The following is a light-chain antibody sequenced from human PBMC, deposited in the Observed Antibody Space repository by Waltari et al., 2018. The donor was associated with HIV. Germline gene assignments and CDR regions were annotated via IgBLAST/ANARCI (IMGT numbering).Light chain of an antibody. CDR3: VGWDSSLSAYV. V-gene: IGLV1-47*01. CDR2: KNF. CDR1: SSNIENAN. Sequence: QSFLTQPPSASGTPGQTVTISCSGSSSNIENANVYWYQQLPGMTPKLLIYKNFLRPSGVPDRFAASKYGTSASLTISGLRSADEADYYCVGWDSSLSAYVFGAGTKVVVL. J-gene: IGLJ1*01.